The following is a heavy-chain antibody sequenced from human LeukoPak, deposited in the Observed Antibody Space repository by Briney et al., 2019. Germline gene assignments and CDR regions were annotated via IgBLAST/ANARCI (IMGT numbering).Heavy chain of an antibody. Sequence: ASVKVSCKASGYTFTSYDINWVRQATGQGLEGMGWMNPNSGNTGYAQKFQGRVTMTRDTSIVYMELSSLRSDDTAVYYCARGGGVVLRSYMDVWGKGTTVTISS. D-gene: IGHD3-3*01. V-gene: IGHV1-8*02. CDR3: ARGGGVVLRSYMDV. CDR2: MNPNSGNT. J-gene: IGHJ6*03. CDR1: GYTFTSYD.